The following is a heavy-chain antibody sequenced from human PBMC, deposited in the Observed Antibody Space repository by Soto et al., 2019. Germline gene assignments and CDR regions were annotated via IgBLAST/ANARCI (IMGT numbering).Heavy chain of an antibody. CDR2: ISYDGSNK. CDR3: ARGDHCSGGSCFDWFDP. V-gene: IGHV3-30-3*01. CDR1: GFTFSSYA. J-gene: IGHJ5*02. Sequence: QVQLVESGGGVVQPGRSLRLSCAASGFTFSSYAMHWVRQAPGKGLEWVAVISYDGSNKYYADSVKGRFTISRDNSKNTLYLQMNSLRAKDTAVYYCARGDHCSGGSCFDWFDPWGQGTLVTVSS. D-gene: IGHD2-15*01.